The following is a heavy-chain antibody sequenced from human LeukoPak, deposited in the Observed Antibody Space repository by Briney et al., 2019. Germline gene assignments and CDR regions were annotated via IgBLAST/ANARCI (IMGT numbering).Heavy chain of an antibody. CDR3: ARVSMVLTRDAFDI. Sequence: GESLKISCKGSGYSFTTYWIGWVHQMPGKGLEWMGIIYPGDSDTRYSPSFQGQVTISADKSISTAYLQWSSLKASDTAMYYCARVSMVLTRDAFDIWGQGTMVTVSS. CDR2: IYPGDSDT. V-gene: IGHV5-51*07. D-gene: IGHD3-10*01. J-gene: IGHJ3*02. CDR1: GYSFTTYW.